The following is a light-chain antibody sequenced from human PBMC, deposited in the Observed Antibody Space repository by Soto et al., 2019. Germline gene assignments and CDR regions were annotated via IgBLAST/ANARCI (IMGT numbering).Light chain of an antibody. V-gene: IGKV1-5*01. J-gene: IGKJ1*01. CDR3: QQYKSFWT. CDR2: DAS. CDR1: QTITNW. Sequence: QMTQSPSILSVSLGDRVTLPCRSSQTITNWLAWYQQKPGKAPRLFIYDASSLESWVPSRFSGSGSGTEFTLTISSLKSEDFATYYCQQYKSFWTFGQGTKVDI.